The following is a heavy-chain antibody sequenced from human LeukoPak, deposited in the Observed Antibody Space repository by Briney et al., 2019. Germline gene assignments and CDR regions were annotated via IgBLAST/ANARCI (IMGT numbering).Heavy chain of an antibody. CDR2: IYNSGST. J-gene: IGHJ4*02. CDR3: ARGLWFGDENPPYFDY. Sequence: PSETLSLTCAVSGGSISSGGYSWNWIRQPPGKGLEWIGYIYNSGSTSYNPSLKSRVSLSVDTSKNLFSLTLNSMTAADTAVYYCARGLWFGDENPPYFDYWGQGTLVTVSS. D-gene: IGHD3-10*01. CDR1: GGSISSGGYS. V-gene: IGHV4-30-4*07.